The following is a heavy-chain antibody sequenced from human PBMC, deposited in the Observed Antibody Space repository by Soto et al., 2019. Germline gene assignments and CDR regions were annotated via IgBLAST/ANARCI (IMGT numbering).Heavy chain of an antibody. CDR2: IKGRIDGEAT. CDR1: GFSFTNAW. CDR3: AADIPSQGRGEFDF. J-gene: IGHJ4*02. Sequence: EAQLVESGGGLVKPGESLRLSCSASGFSFTNAWISWVRQAPGKGLEWVGHIKGRIDGEATDYAAPVKGRVTFSRDYSKNAVDLQVNSLRTDETAVYYCAADIPSQGRGEFDFWGQGTQVTVSS. V-gene: IGHV3-15*07. D-gene: IGHD5-12*01.